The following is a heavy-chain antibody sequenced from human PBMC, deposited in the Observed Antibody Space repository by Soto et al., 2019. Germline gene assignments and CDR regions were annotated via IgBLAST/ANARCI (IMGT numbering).Heavy chain of an antibody. CDR1: GFTFDDYT. CDR2: ISWNGATM. V-gene: IGHV3-9*01. D-gene: IGHD3-22*01. CDR3: AKDNGGYYDSSGNFEY. J-gene: IGHJ4*02. Sequence: EVQLVESGGGLVQPGRSLRLSCVASGFTFDDYTMHWVRQVPGKGLEWVSGISWNGATMGYGDSVKGRFTISRDNTKNSLCLQMNSLRPEDTAFYYCAKDNGGYYDSSGNFEYWGQGTLVTVSS.